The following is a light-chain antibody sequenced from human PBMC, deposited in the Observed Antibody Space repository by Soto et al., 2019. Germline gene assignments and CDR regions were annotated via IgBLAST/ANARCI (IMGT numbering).Light chain of an antibody. Sequence: ETVMTQSPATLSVSRGERATLSCRASQSVSSNLAWYQQKPGQAPRLLIYGASTRATGIPARFSGSGSGTEFTLTISSLQSEDFAVYYCQQYNNWLGTFGQGTKV. CDR2: GAS. CDR3: QQYNNWLGT. J-gene: IGKJ1*01. CDR1: QSVSSN. V-gene: IGKV3-15*01.